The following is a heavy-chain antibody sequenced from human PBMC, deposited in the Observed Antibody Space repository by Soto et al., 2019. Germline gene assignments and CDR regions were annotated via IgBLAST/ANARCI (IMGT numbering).Heavy chain of an antibody. CDR2: IIPVFGTA. J-gene: IGHJ4*02. CDR3: ARGDYYGSATSDYYFDF. Sequence: ASVKVSCKASGGTFSTYVFSWVRQAPGQGLQWMGQIIPVFGTADYAQKFQGRVTITADEYTSTAYLELSSLRSEDTAVYYCARGDYYGSATSDYYFDFWGQGTLVTVSS. CDR1: GGTFSTYV. D-gene: IGHD3-10*01. V-gene: IGHV1-69*13.